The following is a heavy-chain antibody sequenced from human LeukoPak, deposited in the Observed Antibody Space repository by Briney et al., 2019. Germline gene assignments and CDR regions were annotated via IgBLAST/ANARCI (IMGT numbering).Heavy chain of an antibody. V-gene: IGHV4-39*01. CDR2: IYYSGRT. CDR1: GDSVGRSDSY. Sequence: KPSETVSLTCSVSGDSVGRSDSYWDWIRQPPGKGLEWIGTIYYSGRTYYSPSLKSRVTMSVDPSNNQFSLNLRSVTAADTALYYCARRRYYDGSGYLEWGQGTLLSVSS. J-gene: IGHJ1*01. CDR3: ARRRYYDGSGYLE. D-gene: IGHD3-22*01.